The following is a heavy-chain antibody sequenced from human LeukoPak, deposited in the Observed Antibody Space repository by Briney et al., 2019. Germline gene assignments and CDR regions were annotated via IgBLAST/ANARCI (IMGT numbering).Heavy chain of an antibody. CDR2: INSGSTYT. Sequence: GGSLRLSCAASGFSLSNYWMHWVRQAPGKGLEWVSSINSGSTYTYYTESVKGRFTVSRDNAKNSLFLQMNSLRAEDTAIYYCARSLTTLTYEGYWGQGTLVTVSS. D-gene: IGHD1-1*01. CDR1: GFSLSNYW. J-gene: IGHJ4*02. CDR3: ARSLTTLTYEGY. V-gene: IGHV3-21*01.